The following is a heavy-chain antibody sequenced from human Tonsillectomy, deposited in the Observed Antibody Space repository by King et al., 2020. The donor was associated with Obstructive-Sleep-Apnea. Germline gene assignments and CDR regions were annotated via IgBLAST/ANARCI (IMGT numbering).Heavy chain of an antibody. CDR3: AKDIRGDYYYYYYGMDV. J-gene: IGHJ6*02. D-gene: IGHD3-10*01. V-gene: IGHV3-9*01. CDR2: ISWNSGSI. Sequence: VQLVESGGGLVQPGRSLRLSCAASGFTFEDYAMHWVRQAPGKGLEWVSGISWNSGSIGYADSVKGRFTISRDNAKNSLYLQMNSLRAEDTALYYCAKDIRGDYYYYYYGMDVWGQGTTVTVSS. CDR1: GFTFEDYA.